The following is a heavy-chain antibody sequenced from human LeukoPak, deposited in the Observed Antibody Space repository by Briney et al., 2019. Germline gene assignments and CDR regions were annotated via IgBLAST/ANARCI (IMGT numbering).Heavy chain of an antibody. J-gene: IGHJ5*02. CDR1: GYTFTSYD. CDR2: MNPNSGNT. Sequence: WASVTVSCKASGYTFTSYDINWVRQAPGQGLEWMGWMNPNSGNTDYAQKFQGRVTMTRNTSISKDYMELSSLRSEDTAVYYCAGRGGYCSSTSCNWGRKTWTENWFDPWGQGTRVPFAS. D-gene: IGHD2-2*01. CDR3: AGRGGYCSSTSCNWGRKTWTENWFDP. V-gene: IGHV1-8*01.